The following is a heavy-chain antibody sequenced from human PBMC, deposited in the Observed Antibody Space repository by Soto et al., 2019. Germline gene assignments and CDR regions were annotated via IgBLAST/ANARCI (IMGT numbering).Heavy chain of an antibody. D-gene: IGHD2-15*01. CDR2: INHSGST. CDR3: ARAWEDCSGGSCVRGLDP. Sequence: SETLSLTCAVYGGSFSGYYWSWIRQPPGKGLEWIGEINHSGSTNYNPSLKSRVTISVDTSKNQFSLKLSSVTAADTAVYYCARAWEDCSGGSCVRGLDPWGQGTLVTVS. V-gene: IGHV4-34*01. J-gene: IGHJ5*02. CDR1: GGSFSGYY.